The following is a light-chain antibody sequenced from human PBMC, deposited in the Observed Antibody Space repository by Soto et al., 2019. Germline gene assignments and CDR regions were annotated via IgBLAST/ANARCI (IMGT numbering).Light chain of an antibody. Sequence: DIQMTQSPSTLSASVGDTVTITCRASHSVSTWLAWYQQKPGKAPKLLIYMASTLESGVPSRFSGSASGTEFTLTISSLQPDDFATYYCQQHNTYPATFGQGTKVEIK. J-gene: IGKJ1*01. CDR2: MAS. V-gene: IGKV1-5*03. CDR3: QQHNTYPAT. CDR1: HSVSTW.